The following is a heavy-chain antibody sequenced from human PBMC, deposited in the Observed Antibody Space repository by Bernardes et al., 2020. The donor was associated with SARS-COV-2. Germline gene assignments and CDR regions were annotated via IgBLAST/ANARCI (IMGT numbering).Heavy chain of an antibody. V-gene: IGHV3-21*06. CDR1: GFTFSSST. Sequence: VGSLILSCAASGFTFSSSTMNWVRQAPGPGLEWISSISTSSRYISYSDSVRGRFTISRDNAKNSVSLQMNSLRAEDTAVYYCARVDFSNLYYFDYWGQGTPVTVSS. J-gene: IGHJ4*02. CDR3: ARVDFSNLYYFDY. D-gene: IGHD4-4*01. CDR2: ISTSSRYI.